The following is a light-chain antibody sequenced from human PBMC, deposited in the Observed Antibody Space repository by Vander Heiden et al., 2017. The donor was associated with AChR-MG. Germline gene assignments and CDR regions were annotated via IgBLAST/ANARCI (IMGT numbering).Light chain of an antibody. CDR1: SSDVGGFNY. CDR3: ISYTTTSTRV. CDR2: EVN. Sequence: QSALTQPASVSWSPGQSITISCTGTSSDVGGFNYLSWYQQYPGKAPKLLIYEVNNRPSEVSDRFSGSKSGNTASLTISGLQAEDEADYYCISYTTTSTRVFGGGTKVTVL. V-gene: IGLV2-14*01. J-gene: IGLJ2*01.